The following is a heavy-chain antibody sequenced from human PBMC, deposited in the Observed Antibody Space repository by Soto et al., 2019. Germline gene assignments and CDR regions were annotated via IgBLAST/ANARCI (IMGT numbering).Heavy chain of an antibody. CDR2: IYYSGST. Sequence: PSETLSLTCTVSGVSISSYYWSWIRQPPGKGLEWIGYIYYSGSTNYNPSLKSRVTISVDTSKNQFSLKLSSVTAADTAVYYCARDQGDCSGGSCYFDYWGQGTLVTVSS. CDR1: GVSISSYY. J-gene: IGHJ4*02. V-gene: IGHV4-59*01. D-gene: IGHD2-15*01. CDR3: ARDQGDCSGGSCYFDY.